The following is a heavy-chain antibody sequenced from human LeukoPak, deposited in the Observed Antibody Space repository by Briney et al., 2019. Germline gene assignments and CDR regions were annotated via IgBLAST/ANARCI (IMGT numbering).Heavy chain of an antibody. CDR2: IKKTGSET. J-gene: IGHJ4*02. CDR1: KFIFSNYW. D-gene: IGHD2-15*01. Sequence: GGSLRLSCAASKFIFSNYWMSWVRQAPGKGLEWVAYIKKTGSETYYVDSVKGRFTITRDNARNSLFLQMNSLRAEDTTVYYCAREDGYCSGGNCYSYFDSWGQGTLVTVSS. V-gene: IGHV3-7*01. CDR3: AREDGYCSGGNCYSYFDS.